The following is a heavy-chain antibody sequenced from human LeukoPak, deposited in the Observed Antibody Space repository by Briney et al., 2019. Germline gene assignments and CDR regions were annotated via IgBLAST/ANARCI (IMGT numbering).Heavy chain of an antibody. CDR2: FDPEDGET. CDR1: GYTLTELS. D-gene: IGHD2-15*01. Sequence: ASVKVSCKVSGYTLTELSMHWVRQAPGKGLEWMGGFDPEDGETIYAQKFQGRVTMTEDTSTDTAYMELSSLRSEDTAVYCCATYPSSGGSCYWCYYFDYWGQGTLVTVSS. J-gene: IGHJ4*02. CDR3: ATYPSSGGSCYWCYYFDY. V-gene: IGHV1-24*01.